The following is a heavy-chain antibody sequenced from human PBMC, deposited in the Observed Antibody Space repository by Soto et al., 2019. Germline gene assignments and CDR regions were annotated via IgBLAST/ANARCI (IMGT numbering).Heavy chain of an antibody. Sequence: QVRLVESGGGVVQPGRSLRLSCAASGFAFNTYGIQWVRQAPGKGLEWVAVIWYDGTYKYYADSVNGRFTSSRDKSKNTVYLQMNGLRAEDTAVYHCASARIAAAGPKWLDPWGQGTLVTVSS. J-gene: IGHJ5*02. D-gene: IGHD6-13*01. CDR1: GFAFNTYG. CDR2: IWYDGTYK. V-gene: IGHV3-33*01. CDR3: ASARIAAAGPKWLDP.